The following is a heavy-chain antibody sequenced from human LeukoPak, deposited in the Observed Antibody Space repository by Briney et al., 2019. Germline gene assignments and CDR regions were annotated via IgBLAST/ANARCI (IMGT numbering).Heavy chain of an antibody. V-gene: IGHV3-7*01. CDR3: ARDDDYVWGTYRTRDAFDI. Sequence: GGSLRLSCVASGFTFSSFWMSWVRQAPGKGLEWVANIKQDGSENYYVDSVKARFTISRDNAKNSLYLQINSLRAEDTALYYCARDDDYVWGTYRTRDAFDIWGQGTLVTVSS. CDR1: GFTFSSFW. D-gene: IGHD3-16*02. CDR2: IKQDGSEN. J-gene: IGHJ3*02.